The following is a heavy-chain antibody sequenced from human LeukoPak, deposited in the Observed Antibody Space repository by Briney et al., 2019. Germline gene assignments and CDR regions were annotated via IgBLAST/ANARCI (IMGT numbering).Heavy chain of an antibody. CDR1: GFIFSNYA. CDR2: ISDNGDST. J-gene: IGHJ4*02. Sequence: GGSLRLSCAASGFIFSNYAMSWVRQAPGKGLEWVSSISDNGDSTYYADSVKGRFTISRDNSRNTLYLQMNSLRADDTAVYDCAKESTRWEPYYFDYWGQGTLVTVSS. V-gene: IGHV3-23*01. D-gene: IGHD1-26*01. CDR3: AKESTRWEPYYFDY.